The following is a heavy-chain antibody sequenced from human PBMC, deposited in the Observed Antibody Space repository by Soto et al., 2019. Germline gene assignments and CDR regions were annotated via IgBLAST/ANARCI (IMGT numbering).Heavy chain of an antibody. CDR3: TTEGDSSGWGWWAY. V-gene: IGHV3-15*07. D-gene: IGHD6-19*01. CDR2: NKRNTDGGTT. CDR1: GFTFNNAW. Sequence: EVQLVESGGGLVKPGGSLRLSCAASGFTFNNAWMKWVRQAPGKGLEWVGRNKRNTDGGTTDYAAPVKGRFAISRDDSKNTLYLQMNSLKTADTALYYCTTEGDSSGWGWWAYWGQGTLVTVSS. J-gene: IGHJ4*02.